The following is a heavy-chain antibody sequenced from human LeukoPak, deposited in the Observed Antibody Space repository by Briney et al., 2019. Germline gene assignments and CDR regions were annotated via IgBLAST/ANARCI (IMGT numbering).Heavy chain of an antibody. CDR1: GFTFDDYG. J-gene: IGHJ4*02. CDR3: AREGGRVVTGTFDY. D-gene: IGHD2-21*02. Sequence: PGGSLRLSCAASGFTFDDYGMSWVRQAPGKGLEWVSGINWNGGSTGYADSVKGRFTISRDNAKNSLYLQLNSLRDEDTAVYYRAREGGRVVTGTFDYWGQGTLVTVSS. CDR2: INWNGGST. V-gene: IGHV3-20*04.